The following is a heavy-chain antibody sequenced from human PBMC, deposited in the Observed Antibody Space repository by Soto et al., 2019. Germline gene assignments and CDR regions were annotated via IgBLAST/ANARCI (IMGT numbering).Heavy chain of an antibody. Sequence: PGGSLRLSCAASGFTFSTYAMHWVRQAPGKGLEWVAVISYDGSKKYYADSVKDRFTISRDNSRNTLDLQMNNLRTEDTGVYFCARDIYSYGSVGTPDIWGQGTMVTVSS. D-gene: IGHD5-18*01. CDR2: ISYDGSKK. V-gene: IGHV3-30-3*01. CDR1: GFTFSTYA. CDR3: ARDIYSYGSVGTPDI. J-gene: IGHJ3*02.